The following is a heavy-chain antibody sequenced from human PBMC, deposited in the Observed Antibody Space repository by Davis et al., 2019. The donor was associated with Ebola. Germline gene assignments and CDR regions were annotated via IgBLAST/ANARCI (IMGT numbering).Heavy chain of an antibody. CDR1: GGSISSYY. J-gene: IGHJ6*02. V-gene: IGHV4-59*01. CDR2: IYYSGST. Sequence: MPSETLSLTCTVPGGSISSYYWSWNRQPPGKGLEWIGYIYYSGSTNYNPSLKSRVTISVDTSKNQFSLKLSSVTAADTAVYYCARGSNYDFWSGLGYYYYGMDVWGQGTTVTVSS. D-gene: IGHD3-3*01. CDR3: ARGSNYDFWSGLGYYYYGMDV.